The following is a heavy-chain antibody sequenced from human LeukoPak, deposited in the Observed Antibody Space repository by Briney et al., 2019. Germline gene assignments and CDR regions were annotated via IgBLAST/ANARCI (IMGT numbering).Heavy chain of an antibody. Sequence: ASVKVSCKASGYTFNNYAMNWVRQAPGQGLQWMGWINPQNGDTKYAQKFQGRVTMTWDTSINTAYMELNSLRSDDTAVFYCAIYCKNGVCYSWDYFDYWGQGTLVTVSS. D-gene: IGHD2-8*01. V-gene: IGHV1-2*02. J-gene: IGHJ4*02. CDR1: GYTFNNYA. CDR2: INPQNGDT. CDR3: AIYCKNGVCYSWDYFDY.